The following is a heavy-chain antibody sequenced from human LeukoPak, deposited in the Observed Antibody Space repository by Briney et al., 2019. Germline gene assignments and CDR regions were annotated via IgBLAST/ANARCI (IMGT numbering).Heavy chain of an antibody. D-gene: IGHD1-26*01. CDR1: GGTFSSYS. CDR3: ARVPYSGTYYSHAFEI. Sequence: SVKVSCKASGGTFSSYSISWVRQAPGQGLEWMGGIVPIFGTADYAQKFQGRVTITADESTSTAYMELSSLRSEDTAVFYCARVPYSGTYYSHAFEIWGQGTVVTVSS. J-gene: IGHJ3*02. CDR2: IVPIFGTA. V-gene: IGHV1-69*13.